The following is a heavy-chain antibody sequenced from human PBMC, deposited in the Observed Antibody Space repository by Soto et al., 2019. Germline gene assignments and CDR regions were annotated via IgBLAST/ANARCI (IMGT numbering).Heavy chain of an antibody. D-gene: IGHD2-2*01. CDR1: GFTFRNHG. V-gene: IGHV3-33*01. Sequence: QVQLVESGGGEVQPGRSLRLSCAASGFTFRNHGMHWVRLAPGKGLEWVAVIWYDGSEKYYADSVKGRFTISRDNSKNTLYLQMSSLRGEDTAVYYCARDLGWPAARFDPWGQGTLVTFSS. CDR3: ARDLGWPAARFDP. CDR2: IWYDGSEK. J-gene: IGHJ5*02.